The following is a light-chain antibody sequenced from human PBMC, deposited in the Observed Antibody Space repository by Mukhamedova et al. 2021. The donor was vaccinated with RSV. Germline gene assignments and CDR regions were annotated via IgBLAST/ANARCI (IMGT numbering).Light chain of an antibody. CDR1: NIGSKS. J-gene: IGLJ2*01. CDR2: YDT. V-gene: IGLV3-21*04. CDR3: QVWDSSSDHPV. Sequence: GGNNIGSKSVHWYQQKPGQAPVLVIYYDTDRPSGIPERFSGSNSGSTATLTISRVEAGDEADYYCQVWDSSSDHPVFGGGTKLTV.